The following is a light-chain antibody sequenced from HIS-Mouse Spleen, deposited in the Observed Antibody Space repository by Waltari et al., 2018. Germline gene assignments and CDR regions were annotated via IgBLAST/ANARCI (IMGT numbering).Light chain of an antibody. CDR1: SSNLGAGYH. V-gene: IGLV1-40*01. CDR3: QSYDSSLSVP. J-gene: IGLJ2*01. Sequence: QSVLTQPPSVSGAPGQRVTISCPGSSSNLGAGYHVHWYQQLPGTAPKLLIYGNSNRPSGVPDRFSGSKSGTSASLAITGLQAEDEADYYCQSYDSSLSVPFGGGTKLTVL. CDR2: GNS.